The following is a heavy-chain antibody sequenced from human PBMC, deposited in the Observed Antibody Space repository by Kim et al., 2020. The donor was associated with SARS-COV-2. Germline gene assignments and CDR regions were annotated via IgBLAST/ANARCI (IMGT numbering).Heavy chain of an antibody. CDR3: GSHPHCGGDCYPIDY. CDR1: GGSISSSNYY. D-gene: IGHD2-21*02. CDR2: IYYSGST. J-gene: IGHJ4*01. V-gene: IGHV4-39*01. Sequence: SETLSLTCTVSGGSISSSNYYWGWIRQPPGKGLEWIGSIYYSGSTYYNPTLKSRVTISVDTSKNQFSLNLKSVTAADTALYYCGSHPHCGGDCYPIDYWG.